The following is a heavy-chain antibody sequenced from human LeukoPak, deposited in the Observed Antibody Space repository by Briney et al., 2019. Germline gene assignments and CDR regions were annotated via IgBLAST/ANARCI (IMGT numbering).Heavy chain of an antibody. Sequence: GGSLRLSCAASGFTFSSYGMHWVRQAPGKGLEWVAFIRYDGSNKYYADSVKGRFTISRDNSKNTLYLQMNSLRAEDTAVYYCVKDDIWLAGRGSAVDYWGQGTLVTVSS. CDR1: GFTFSSYG. CDR2: IRYDGSNK. D-gene: IGHD3-10*01. V-gene: IGHV3-30*02. CDR3: VKDDIWLAGRGSAVDY. J-gene: IGHJ4*02.